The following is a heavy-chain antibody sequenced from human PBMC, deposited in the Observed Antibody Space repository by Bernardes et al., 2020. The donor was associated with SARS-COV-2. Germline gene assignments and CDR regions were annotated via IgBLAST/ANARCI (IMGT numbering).Heavy chain of an antibody. V-gene: IGHV3-23*01. CDR2: ITGRGGST. CDR1: GFTFSSYT. J-gene: IGHJ1*01. Sequence: GGSLRLSCAASGFTFSSYTMTWVRQAPGKGLEWVSSITGRGGSTYYADSVKGRFTISRDNSRNALFLQMNSLSAEDTAVYYCARDPHYYFDSSSYQGAGYFQHWGQGTLVSVS. D-gene: IGHD3-22*01. CDR3: ARDPHYYFDSSSYQGAGYFQH.